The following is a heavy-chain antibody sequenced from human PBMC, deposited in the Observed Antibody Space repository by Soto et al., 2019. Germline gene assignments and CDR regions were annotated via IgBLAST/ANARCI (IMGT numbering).Heavy chain of an antibody. CDR1: GFTFSSYG. V-gene: IGHV3-30*18. CDR3: AKGNAIFGVALPMDV. J-gene: IGHJ6*02. D-gene: IGHD3-3*01. Sequence: QVQLVESGGGVVQPGRSLRLSCAASGFTFSSYGMHWVRQAPGKGPEWVAVISYDGSNKYYGGSVKGRFTVSGDNSKNTLYLQMNSLRVEDTAVYYCAKGNAIFGVALPMDVWGQGTTVTVSS. CDR2: ISYDGSNK.